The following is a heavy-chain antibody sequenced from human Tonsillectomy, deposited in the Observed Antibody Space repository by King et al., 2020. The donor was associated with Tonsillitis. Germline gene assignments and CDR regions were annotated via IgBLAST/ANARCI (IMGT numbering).Heavy chain of an antibody. Sequence: QLVQSGPEVKKPGTSVKVSCKASGFTFTSSAVQWVRQARGQRLDWIGWIVVGSGNTNYAQKFQERVTITRDMSTSTAYMELSSLRSEDTAVYYCAASLERFGELSPLFDYWGQGTLVTVSS. D-gene: IGHD3-10*01. CDR1: GFTFTSSA. V-gene: IGHV1-58*01. CDR3: AASLERFGELSPLFDY. CDR2: IVVGSGNT. J-gene: IGHJ4*02.